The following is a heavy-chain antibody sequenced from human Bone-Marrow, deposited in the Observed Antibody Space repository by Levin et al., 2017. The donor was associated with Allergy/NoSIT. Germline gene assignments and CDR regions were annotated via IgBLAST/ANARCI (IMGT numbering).Heavy chain of an antibody. Sequence: SETLSLTCTVSGASISSNDYYWSWIRQPPGTGLEWIGYIYSSGNTHYNPSLKSRVTMSLDASKNQISLKLNSVTAADTAVYYCARDRDYYDSSGYDIVYYGMDVWGQGTTVTVSS. J-gene: IGHJ6*02. CDR2: IYSSGNT. CDR3: ARDRDYYDSSGYDIVYYGMDV. V-gene: IGHV4-30-4*01. D-gene: IGHD3-22*01. CDR1: GASISSNDYY.